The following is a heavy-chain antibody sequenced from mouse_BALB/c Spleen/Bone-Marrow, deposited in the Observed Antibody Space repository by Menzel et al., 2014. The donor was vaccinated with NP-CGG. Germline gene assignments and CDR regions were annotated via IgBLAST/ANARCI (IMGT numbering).Heavy chain of an antibody. J-gene: IGHJ2*01. D-gene: IGHD1-1*01. CDR1: GFNIKDTY. V-gene: IGHV14-3*02. CDR2: IDPANGNT. CDR3: ARYYYGCYVDY. Sequence: VQLQQPGAELVKPGASVKLSCTASGFNIKDTYMHWVKQRPEQGLEWIGRIDPANGNTKYDPKFQGKATITADTSSNTAYLQLSSLTSEDTAVYYCARYYYGCYVDYWGQGTTRTVSS.